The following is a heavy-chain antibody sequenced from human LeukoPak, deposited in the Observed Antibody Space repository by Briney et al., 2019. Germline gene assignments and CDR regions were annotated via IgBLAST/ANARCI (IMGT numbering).Heavy chain of an antibody. J-gene: IGHJ4*02. V-gene: IGHV3-33*03. D-gene: IGHD7-27*01. CDR2: IWYDGSKQ. CDR1: GFTFSNYG. CDR3: ANTGERDY. Sequence: GGSLRLSCAGSGFTFSNYGIYWVRQAPGKGLEWVAAIWYDGSKQLYIDSVKGRFTISRDNAKNSLYLQMNSLRDEDTAVYYCANTGERDYWGRGTLVTVSS.